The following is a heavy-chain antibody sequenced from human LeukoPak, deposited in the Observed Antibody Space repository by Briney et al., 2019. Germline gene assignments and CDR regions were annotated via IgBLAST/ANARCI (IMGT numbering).Heavy chain of an antibody. Sequence: GGSLRLSCAASGFTFSNAWMSWVRQAPGKGLEWVANIKQDGSEKYYVDSVKGRFTISRDNAKNSLYLQMNSLRAEDTAVYYCARERVTAPPGYYYYYMDVWGKGTTVTVSS. V-gene: IGHV3-7*01. J-gene: IGHJ6*03. CDR3: ARERVTAPPGYYYYYMDV. CDR2: IKQDGSEK. CDR1: GFTFSNAW. D-gene: IGHD2-21*02.